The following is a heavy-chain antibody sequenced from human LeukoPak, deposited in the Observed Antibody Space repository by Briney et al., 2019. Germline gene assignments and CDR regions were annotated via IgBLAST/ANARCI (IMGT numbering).Heavy chain of an antibody. CDR3: ARSFYYGSGTYPPAAFDI. V-gene: IGHV4-59*08. CDR2: IYYSGSA. D-gene: IGHD3-10*01. J-gene: IGHJ3*02. Sequence: SETLSLTCTVSGGSISDYYWSWIRQSPGKGVEYIGYIYYSGSANYNPSLKSRVTISVDTSKNQFSLKLTSVTAADTAVYYCARSFYYGSGTYPPAAFDIWGQGTVVTVSS. CDR1: GGSISDYY.